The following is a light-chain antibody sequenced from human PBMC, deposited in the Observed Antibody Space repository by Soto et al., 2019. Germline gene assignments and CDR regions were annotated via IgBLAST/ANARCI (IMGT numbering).Light chain of an antibody. CDR3: SSYTSSSTPRV. CDR1: SSDVGGYNY. CDR2: DVS. Sequence: SALTQPASGSGSPGQSITISCTGTSSDVGGYNYVSWYQQHPGKAPKLMIYDVSNRPSGVSNRFSGSKSGNTASLTISGLQAEDEADYYCSSYTSSSTPRVFGGGTKVTVL. J-gene: IGLJ2*01. V-gene: IGLV2-14*01.